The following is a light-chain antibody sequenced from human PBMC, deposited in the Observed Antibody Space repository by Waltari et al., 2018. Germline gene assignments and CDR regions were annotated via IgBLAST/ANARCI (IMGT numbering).Light chain of an antibody. Sequence: QSVLTQPPSASGTPGLRVPISCSGSSSNIGSNPVNWYQQPPGPAPKLLIYSNNQRPSGVPDRFSGSKSGTSASLAISGLQSEDEADYYCATWDDSLNAAVFGGGTQLSVL. CDR3: ATWDDSLNAAV. CDR2: SNN. J-gene: IGLJ7*01. V-gene: IGLV1-44*01. CDR1: SSNIGSNP.